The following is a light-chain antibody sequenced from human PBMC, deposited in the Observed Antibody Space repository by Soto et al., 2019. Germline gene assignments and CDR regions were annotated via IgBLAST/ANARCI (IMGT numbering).Light chain of an antibody. CDR2: GGS. CDR3: QQYSASPIC. CDR1: QSVSSTY. J-gene: IGKJ5*01. V-gene: IGKV3-20*01. Sequence: EVVLTQSPGTLSLSPGERATLSCRASQSVSSTYLTWYQQRPGQAPRLVIYGGSRRATGIPDRFSGSGSGTDFTLTISRLEPEDFAVFYCQQYSASPICFGQGTRLEIK.